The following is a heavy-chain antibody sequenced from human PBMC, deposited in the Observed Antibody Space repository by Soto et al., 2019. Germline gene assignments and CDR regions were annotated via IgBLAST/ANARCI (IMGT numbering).Heavy chain of an antibody. CDR2: FYYSGLT. D-gene: IGHD3-22*01. V-gene: IGHV4-59*08. CDR3: ARGNTHGYYYMDV. CDR1: GGSISSYY. Sequence: QVQLQESGPGLVKPSETLSLTCAVSGGSISSYYWTWIRQPPGKGLEWIGYFYYSGLTNYNPSLKSRVTISLNTSKNQFSLRLRSVTAADTAVYFCARGNTHGYYYMDVWGRGTTVTVSS. J-gene: IGHJ6*03.